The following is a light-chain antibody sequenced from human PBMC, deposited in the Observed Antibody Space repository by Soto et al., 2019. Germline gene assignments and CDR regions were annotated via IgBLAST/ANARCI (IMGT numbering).Light chain of an antibody. CDR3: SSYTSSSTQVV. V-gene: IGLV2-14*01. Sequence: QSVLTQPASVSGSPGQSITISCTGTSSDVGGYNYVSWYQQHPGKAPKLMIYEVSNRPSGVSNRFSGSKSGNTASLTISGLQAEDEPDYYCSSYTSSSTQVVFGGGTKLTVL. J-gene: IGLJ2*01. CDR1: SSDVGGYNY. CDR2: EVS.